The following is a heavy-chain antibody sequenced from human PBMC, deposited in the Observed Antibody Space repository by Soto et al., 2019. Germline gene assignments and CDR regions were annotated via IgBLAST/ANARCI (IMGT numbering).Heavy chain of an antibody. CDR2: IWYDGSNK. V-gene: IGHV3-33*01. CDR1: KFTFSNYG. D-gene: IGHD1-26*01. Sequence: QVQLVESGGGVVLPGRSLRLSCAASKFTFSNYGMHWVRQAPGQGLEWVAVIWYDGSNKYYADSVKGRFTISRDNSKNTLYLQMNTLRAEDTAVYYCARGMGDSGSYIDCWGQGTLVTVSS. CDR3: ARGMGDSGSYIDC. J-gene: IGHJ4*02.